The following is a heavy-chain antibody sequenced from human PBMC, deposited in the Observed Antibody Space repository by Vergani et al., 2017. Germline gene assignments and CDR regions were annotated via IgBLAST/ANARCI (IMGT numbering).Heavy chain of an antibody. CDR1: GYTFTDHY. V-gene: IGHV1-69-2*01. D-gene: IGHD4-17*01. J-gene: IGHJ6*02. CDR3: ATPQPVTTGGMQV. CDR2: VDPEDGET. Sequence: EVQLVQSGAEVKKPGATMKISCKVSGYTFTDHYMHWVKQAPGKGREWMGLVDPEDGETIYAEKFKGRVTIAADTSTDTAHLELSSLRSEDTAVYYCATPQPVTTGGMQVWGQGTTVIVSS.